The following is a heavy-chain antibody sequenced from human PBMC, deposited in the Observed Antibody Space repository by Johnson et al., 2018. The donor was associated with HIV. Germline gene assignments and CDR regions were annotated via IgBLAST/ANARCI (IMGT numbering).Heavy chain of an antibody. CDR2: ISYDGSNK. CDR1: GFTFSSYA. D-gene: IGHD3-9*01. CDR3: AKADDILTGYYKGFDAFDV. Sequence: QVQLVESGGGVVQPGRSLRLSCAASGFTFSSYAMHWVRQAPGKGLEWVAVISYDGSNKYYADSVKGRFTISRDNSKNTLYLQMNSLRAGDTAAYYCAKADDILTGYYKGFDAFDVWGQGTMVTVSS. V-gene: IGHV3-30*04. J-gene: IGHJ3*01.